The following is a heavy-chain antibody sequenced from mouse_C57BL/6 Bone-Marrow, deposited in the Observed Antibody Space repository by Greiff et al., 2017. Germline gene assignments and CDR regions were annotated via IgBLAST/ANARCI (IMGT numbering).Heavy chain of an antibody. Sequence: QVQLQQSGAELVKPGASVKMSCKASGYTFTTYPIEWMKQNHGKSLEWIGNFHPYNDDTKYNEKFKGKATLTVDKSSSTVYLELSRLTSDDSAVYYCARRIYYGNQGFAYWGQGTLVTVSA. J-gene: IGHJ3*01. CDR2: FHPYNDDT. D-gene: IGHD2-1*01. CDR3: ARRIYYGNQGFAY. V-gene: IGHV1-47*01. CDR1: GYTFTTYP.